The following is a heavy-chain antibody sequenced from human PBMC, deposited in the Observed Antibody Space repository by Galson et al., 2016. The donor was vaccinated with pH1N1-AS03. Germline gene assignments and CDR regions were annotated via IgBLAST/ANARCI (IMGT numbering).Heavy chain of an antibody. J-gene: IGHJ6*04. CDR2: VHTSGST. CDR3: ARVGGLSYPHPRWDVDV. V-gene: IGHV4-4*07. D-gene: IGHD1-26*01. Sequence: SETLSLTCTISGGSIANLYWSWIRQSAGKGLEWIGRVHTSGSTNYNPSLKSRVCMSIVTSTKKFSLRLTSVTAADTAVYCCARVGGLSYPHPRWDVDVWGKGTTVIVSS. CDR1: GGSIANLY.